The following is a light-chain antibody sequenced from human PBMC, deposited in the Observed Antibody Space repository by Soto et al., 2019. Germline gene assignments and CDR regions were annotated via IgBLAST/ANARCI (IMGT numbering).Light chain of an antibody. CDR2: EDN. CDR3: QSYDSSNHVV. V-gene: IGLV6-57*01. J-gene: IGLJ2*01. CDR1: SGSIASKY. Sequence: NFMLTQPHSVSESPGKTVTISCTRSSGSIASKYVQWYQQRPGSSPTTVIYEDNQRPSGVPDRFSGSIDSSSNSASLTISGLKTEDEADYYCQSYDSSNHVVFGGGTKVTVL.